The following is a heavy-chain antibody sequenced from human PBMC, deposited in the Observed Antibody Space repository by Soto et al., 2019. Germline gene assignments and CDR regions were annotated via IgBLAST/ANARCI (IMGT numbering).Heavy chain of an antibody. V-gene: IGHV4-61*01. D-gene: IGHD1-26*01. Sequence: SETLSLTCSVSGDSVSSDRYFWTWIRQPPGKGLEWIAYISYTGDTNYNPSLKSRVTISVDTSRNQFSLTLTSVTAADTAVYSCARIVVGATVDLWGQGSLVTVSS. CDR3: ARIVVGATVDL. CDR1: GDSVSSDRYF. J-gene: IGHJ5*02. CDR2: ISYTGDT.